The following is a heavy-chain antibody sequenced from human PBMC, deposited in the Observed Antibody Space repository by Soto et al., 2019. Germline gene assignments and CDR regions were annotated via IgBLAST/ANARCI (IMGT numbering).Heavy chain of an antibody. CDR3: ARESAGNSGDLDY. D-gene: IGHD6-13*01. CDR1: GGTFSSYA. J-gene: IGHJ4*02. Sequence: ALVKVSCKASGGTFSSYAISWVRQAPGQGLEWMGGIIPIFGTANYAQKFQGRVTITADESTSTAYMELSSLRSEDTAVYYCARESAGNSGDLDYWGQGTLVTVSS. V-gene: IGHV1-69*13. CDR2: IIPIFGTA.